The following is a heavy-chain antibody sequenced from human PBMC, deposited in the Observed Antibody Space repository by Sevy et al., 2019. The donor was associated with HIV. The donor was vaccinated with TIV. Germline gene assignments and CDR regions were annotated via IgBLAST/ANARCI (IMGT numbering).Heavy chain of an antibody. Sequence: GESLKISCVASGFTFSSYGMHWVRQAPGKGLEWVALISNDGSDKNYVDSVKGRFTISRDNSKEKRYLQMNSLRAEDTAVYYCANSRGRFDGSSWIYYYYGMDVWGQGTTVTVSS. J-gene: IGHJ6*02. CDR2: ISNDGSDK. D-gene: IGHD6-13*01. CDR1: GFTFSSYG. CDR3: ANSRGRFDGSSWIYYYYGMDV. V-gene: IGHV3-30*18.